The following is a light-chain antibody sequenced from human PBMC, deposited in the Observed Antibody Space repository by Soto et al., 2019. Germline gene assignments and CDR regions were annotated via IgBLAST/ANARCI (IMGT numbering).Light chain of an antibody. Sequence: EIVMTQSPATLSVSPGERATLSCRASQSVSSNLAWYQQKPGQAPRLLIYGANYRATRISDRFSGGGSGTDFTLTISRLESDDFAVYYCQQHGTSPLTFGGGTKVDIK. CDR2: GAN. CDR1: QSVSSN. J-gene: IGKJ4*01. CDR3: QQHGTSPLT. V-gene: IGKV3-20*01.